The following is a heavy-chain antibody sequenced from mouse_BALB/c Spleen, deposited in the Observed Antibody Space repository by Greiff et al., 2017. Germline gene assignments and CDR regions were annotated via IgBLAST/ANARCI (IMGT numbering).Heavy chain of an antibody. V-gene: IGHV1S22*01. J-gene: IGHJ2*01. CDR3: TRGVGRGNYFDY. CDR2: IYPGSGST. D-gene: IGHD4-1*01. Sequence: LQQPGSELVRPGASVKLSCKASRYTFTSYLMHWVKQRPGQGLEWIGNIYPGSGSTNYDEKFKSKATLTVDTSSSTAYMQLSSLTSEDSAVYYCTRGVGRGNYFDYWGQGTTLTVSS. CDR1: RYTFTSYL.